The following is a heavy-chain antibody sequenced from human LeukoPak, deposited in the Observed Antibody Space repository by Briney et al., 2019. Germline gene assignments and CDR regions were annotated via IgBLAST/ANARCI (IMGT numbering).Heavy chain of an antibody. Sequence: SQTLSLTCTLSGGSLSSGGYYWSWIRQHPGKGLEWIGYIYYSGSTYYNPSLKSRVTISVDTSKNQFSLKLSSVTAADTAVYYCARDGSGTRNWFDPWGQGTLVTVSS. J-gene: IGHJ5*02. V-gene: IGHV4-31*03. D-gene: IGHD3-10*01. CDR3: ARDGSGTRNWFDP. CDR1: GGSLSSGGYY. CDR2: IYYSGST.